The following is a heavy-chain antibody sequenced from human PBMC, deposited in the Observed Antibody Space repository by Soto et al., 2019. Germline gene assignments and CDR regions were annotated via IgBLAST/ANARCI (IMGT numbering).Heavy chain of an antibody. J-gene: IGHJ4*02. Sequence: QVQLVESGGGVVQPGRSLRLSCAASGFTFSSYGMHWVRQAPGKGLEWVAVISYDGSNKYYADSVKGRFTISRDNSKNTRYLQMNSVKVEDTAVYYCAKGPPEGAQPAGFDYWGQGTLVTVSS. CDR1: GFTFSSYG. CDR2: ISYDGSNK. D-gene: IGHD1-26*01. V-gene: IGHV3-30*18. CDR3: AKGPPEGAQPAGFDY.